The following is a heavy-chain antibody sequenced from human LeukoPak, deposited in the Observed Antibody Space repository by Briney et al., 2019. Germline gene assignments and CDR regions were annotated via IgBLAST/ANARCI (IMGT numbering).Heavy chain of an antibody. V-gene: IGHV4-34*01. D-gene: IGHD2-2*01. CDR3: ARAGCSSTSCYYYYGMDV. CDR1: GGSFSGYY. J-gene: IGHJ6*04. Sequence: SETLSLTCAVYGGSFSGYYWSWIRQPPGKGLEWIGEINHSGSTNYNPSLKSRVTISVDTSKNQFSPKLSSVTAADTAVYYCARAGCSSTSCYYYYGMDVWGKGTTVTVSS. CDR2: INHSGST.